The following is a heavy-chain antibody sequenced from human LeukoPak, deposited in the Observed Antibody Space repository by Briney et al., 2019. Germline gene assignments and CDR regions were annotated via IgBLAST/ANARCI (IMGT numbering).Heavy chain of an antibody. D-gene: IGHD2-15*01. V-gene: IGHV1-2*02. Sequence: ASVKVSCKASGYTFTGYYINRVRQAPGQGLEWMGWINPNNGATNYAQKFQVRITMTRDTANTTAYMELSSLRSDDTAIYYCARDVVVVVVASRSNFYFYMDVWGKGTTVTVSS. CDR3: ARDVVVVVVASRSNFYFYMDV. J-gene: IGHJ6*03. CDR1: GYTFTGYY. CDR2: INPNNGAT.